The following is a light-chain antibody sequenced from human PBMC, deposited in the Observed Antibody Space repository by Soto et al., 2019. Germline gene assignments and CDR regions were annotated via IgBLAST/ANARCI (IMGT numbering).Light chain of an antibody. CDR2: DVN. J-gene: IGLJ1*01. V-gene: IGLV2-14*01. Sequence: QSALTQPASVSGSPGQSITISCTGTIIDIGGYNFISWYQHHPGKAPKLVIYDVNNRPSGISYRFSGSKSGNTASLTISGLPAEDEADYYCASDTRTATLVFGGGTKVTVL. CDR3: ASDTRTATLV. CDR1: IIDIGGYNF.